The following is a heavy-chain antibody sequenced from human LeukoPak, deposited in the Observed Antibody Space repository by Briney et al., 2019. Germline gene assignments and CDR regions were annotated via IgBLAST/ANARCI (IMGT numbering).Heavy chain of an antibody. Sequence: GGSLRLSCAASGFTFSRYWMTWVRQAPGKGLEWVANIKQDGSEKYYVDSGKGRFTISRDNAKNSLYLQMNSLRVEDTAVYYCARGWDGSGYYSFDYWGQGTLVTVSS. J-gene: IGHJ4*02. CDR2: IKQDGSEK. V-gene: IGHV3-7*05. CDR1: GFTFSRYW. CDR3: ARGWDGSGYYSFDY. D-gene: IGHD3-22*01.